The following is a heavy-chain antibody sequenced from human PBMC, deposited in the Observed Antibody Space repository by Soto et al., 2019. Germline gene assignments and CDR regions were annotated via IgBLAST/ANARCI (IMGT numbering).Heavy chain of an antibody. Sequence: EVQLVESGGGLVQPGGSLRLSCAASGFTFSSYWMSWVRQAPGKGLEWVANIKQDGSEKYYVDSVKGRFTISRDIAKTSLYLQMNSLRAGDTAVYYCARSSFSYCSGGSCYPTGYWGQGTLVTVCS. CDR1: GFTFSSYW. D-gene: IGHD2-15*01. CDR2: IKQDGSEK. CDR3: ARSSFSYCSGGSCYPTGY. J-gene: IGHJ4*02. V-gene: IGHV3-7*01.